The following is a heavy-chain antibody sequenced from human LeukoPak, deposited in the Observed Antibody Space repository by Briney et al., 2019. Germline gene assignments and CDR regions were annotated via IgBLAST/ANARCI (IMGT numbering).Heavy chain of an antibody. D-gene: IGHD3-3*01. Sequence: GGSLKLSCAASGFTFSSYSMNWVRQAPGKGLEWVSYISSASGSIYYADSVKGRFTISRDNSKNTLYLQMNSLRAEDTAVYYCARKCHSDFWSGYDAGHDAFDIWGQGTMVTVSS. J-gene: IGHJ3*02. CDR3: ARKCHSDFWSGYDAGHDAFDI. CDR1: GFTFSSYS. CDR2: ISSASGSI. V-gene: IGHV3-48*01.